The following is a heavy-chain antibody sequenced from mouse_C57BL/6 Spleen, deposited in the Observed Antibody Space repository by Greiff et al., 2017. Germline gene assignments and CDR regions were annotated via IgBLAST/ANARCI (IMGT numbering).Heavy chain of an antibody. CDR1: GFTFSSYG. Sequence: EVKLVESGGDLVKPGGSLKLSCAASGFTFSSYGMSWVRQTPDKRLEWVATISSGGSYTYYPDSVKGRFTISRDNAKNTLYLQMSSLKSEDTAMYYCARDSLSLYFDYWGQGTTLTVSS. J-gene: IGHJ2*01. CDR2: ISSGGSYT. V-gene: IGHV5-6*01. D-gene: IGHD2-3*01. CDR3: ARDSLSLYFDY.